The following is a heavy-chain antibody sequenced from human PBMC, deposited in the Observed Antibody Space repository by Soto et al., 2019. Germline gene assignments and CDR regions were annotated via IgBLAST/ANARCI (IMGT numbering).Heavy chain of an antibody. CDR1: GGSISSGNYY. V-gene: IGHV4-61*01. CDR3: ARSHGTALLDY. Sequence: SETLSLTCTVSGGSISSGNYYWSWIRQPPGKGLEWIGYIYNSKNTNYNPSLKSRVAISLDTSKNQFSLNLSSVTAADTAVYYCARSHGTALLDYWGQGTLVTVSS. D-gene: IGHD2-15*01. J-gene: IGHJ4*02. CDR2: IYNSKNT.